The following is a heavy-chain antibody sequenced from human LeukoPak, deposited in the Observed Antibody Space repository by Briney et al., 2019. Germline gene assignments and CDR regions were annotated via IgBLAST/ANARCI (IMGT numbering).Heavy chain of an antibody. D-gene: IGHD5-18*01. Sequence: SVKVSCKASGGTFSSYAINWVRQAPGQGLEWMGGIIPIFGTANYAQKFQGRVTITADELTSTAYMELSSLRSEDMAVYYCAREGYSYGSERYYYYMDVWGKGTTVTVSS. CDR1: GGTFSSYA. V-gene: IGHV1-69*13. J-gene: IGHJ6*03. CDR2: IIPIFGTA. CDR3: AREGYSYGSERYYYYMDV.